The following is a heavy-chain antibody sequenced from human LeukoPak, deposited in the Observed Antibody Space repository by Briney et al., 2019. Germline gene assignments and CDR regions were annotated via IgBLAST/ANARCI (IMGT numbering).Heavy chain of an antibody. D-gene: IGHD3-10*01. CDR1: GGSISSSSYY. J-gene: IGHJ3*02. Sequence: KASETLSLTCTVSGGSISSSSYYWGWIRQPPGKGLEWIGSIYYSGSTYYNPSLKSRVTISVDTSKNQFSLKLSSVTAADTAVYYCARVPLLWFGELLSGDAFDIWGQGTMVTVSS. V-gene: IGHV4-39*07. CDR3: ARVPLLWFGELLSGDAFDI. CDR2: IYYSGST.